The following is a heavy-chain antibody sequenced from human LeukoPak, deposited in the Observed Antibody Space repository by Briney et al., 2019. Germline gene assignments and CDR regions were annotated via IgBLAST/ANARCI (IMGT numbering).Heavy chain of an antibody. CDR1: GFTFSSYS. J-gene: IGHJ3*02. V-gene: IGHV3-48*04. D-gene: IGHD1-26*01. CDR3: AKDWGAGEGAFDI. CDR2: IDRSSSTM. Sequence: GGSLRLSCAASGFTFSSYSMNWVRQAPGKGPEWVSHIDRSSSTMYYADSVKGRFTMSRDNSKNTLYLQMNSLRAEDTAVYYCAKDWGAGEGAFDIWGQGTMVTVSS.